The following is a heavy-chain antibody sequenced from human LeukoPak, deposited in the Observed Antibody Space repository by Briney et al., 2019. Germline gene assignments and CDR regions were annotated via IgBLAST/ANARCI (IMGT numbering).Heavy chain of an antibody. Sequence: SETLSLTCSVSGGSITSRSYYWGWIRQPPGKGLEWIGYIYHSGSTYYNPSLKSRVTISVDRSKNQFSLKLSSVTAADTAVYYCARVGGDYLSFDYWGQGTLVTVSS. V-gene: IGHV4-39*07. D-gene: IGHD4-17*01. CDR3: ARVGGDYLSFDY. J-gene: IGHJ4*02. CDR1: GGSITSRSYY. CDR2: IYHSGST.